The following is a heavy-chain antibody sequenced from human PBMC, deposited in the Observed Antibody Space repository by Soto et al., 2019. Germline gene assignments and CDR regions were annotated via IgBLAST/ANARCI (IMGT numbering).Heavy chain of an antibody. Sequence: PGGSLRLSCAASGFTFSSYAMSWVRQSPGKGLEWVSTISGSGGSAYYADSMKGRLTISRDNAKNSLYLQMNSLRAEDTAVYYCARALRFGSYYYFYKEVWGKGTTVTVSS. CDR1: GFTFSSYA. J-gene: IGHJ6*03. CDR2: ISGSGGSA. V-gene: IGHV3-23*01. CDR3: ARALRFGSYYYFYKEV. D-gene: IGHD3-16*01.